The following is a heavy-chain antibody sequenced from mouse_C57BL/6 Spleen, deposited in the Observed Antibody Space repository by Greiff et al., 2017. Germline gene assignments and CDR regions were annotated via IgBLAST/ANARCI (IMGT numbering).Heavy chain of an antibody. CDR1: GYTFTEYT. D-gene: IGHD1-1*01. J-gene: IGHJ2*01. CDR3: ARHAHYYGSSFYCDY. Sequence: VQLQQSGAELVKPGASVKLSCKASGYTFTEYTIHWVKQRSGQGLEWIGWFYPGSGSIKYNEKFKDKATLTADKSSSTVYMERSRWISEDSAVYCCARHAHYYGSSFYCDYWGQGTTLTVSS. CDR2: FYPGSGSI. V-gene: IGHV1-62-2*01.